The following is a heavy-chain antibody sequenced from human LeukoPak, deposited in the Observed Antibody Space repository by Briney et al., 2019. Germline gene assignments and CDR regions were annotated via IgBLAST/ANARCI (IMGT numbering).Heavy chain of an antibody. V-gene: IGHV1-2*02. CDR2: INPNSRGT. D-gene: IGHD7-27*01. Sequence: EASVKVSCKASGYTFTGYYMHWVRQAPGQGLEWMGWINPNSRGTNYAQKFQGRVTMTRDTSISTAYMELSRLRSDDTAVYYCARGTDWGHFDYWGQGTLVTVSS. CDR1: GYTFTGYY. J-gene: IGHJ4*02. CDR3: ARGTDWGHFDY.